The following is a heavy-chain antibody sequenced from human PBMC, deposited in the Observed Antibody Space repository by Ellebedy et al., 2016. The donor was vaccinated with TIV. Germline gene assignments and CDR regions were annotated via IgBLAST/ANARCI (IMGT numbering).Heavy chain of an antibody. J-gene: IGHJ4*02. CDR2: ISGSGGMM. CDR3: ARRSRGPSYYFDY. V-gene: IGHV3-48*03. Sequence: PGGSLRLSCVASGFIFSSYYMTWVRQAPGKGQEWISYISGSGGMMDHADPVKGRFTISRDNAKNSLYLQLSSLRAEDTAVYYCARRSRGPSYYFDYWGQGALVTVSS. CDR1: GFIFSSYY. D-gene: IGHD3-10*01.